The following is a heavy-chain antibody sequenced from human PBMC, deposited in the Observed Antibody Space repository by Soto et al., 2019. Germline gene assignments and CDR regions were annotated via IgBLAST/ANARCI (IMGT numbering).Heavy chain of an antibody. CDR2: MNPNSGNT. J-gene: IGHJ3*02. CDR1: GYTFTSYD. CDR3: ARGRVGWGLGAFDI. Sequence: ASVKVSCKASGYTFTSYDINWVRQATGQGLEWMGWMNPNSGNTGYAQKFQGRVTMTRNTSISTAYMELSSLRSEDTAVYYGARGRVGWGLGAFDIWGQGTMVTVSS. D-gene: IGHD1-26*01. V-gene: IGHV1-8*01.